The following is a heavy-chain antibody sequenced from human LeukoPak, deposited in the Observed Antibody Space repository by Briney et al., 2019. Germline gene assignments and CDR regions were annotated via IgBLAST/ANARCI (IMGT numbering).Heavy chain of an antibody. CDR3: ARDYGAVAFPNAFDI. CDR1: GFTFSDYS. J-gene: IGHJ3*02. Sequence: GGSLRLSCAASGFTFSDYSMNWVRQAPGKGLGWVSSISGSRDYISYADSLKGRFTISRDNAKNSLYLQMNSLRAEDTAVYYCARDYGAVAFPNAFDIWAKGQWSPSLQ. CDR2: ISGSRDYI. V-gene: IGHV3-21*01. D-gene: IGHD6-19*01.